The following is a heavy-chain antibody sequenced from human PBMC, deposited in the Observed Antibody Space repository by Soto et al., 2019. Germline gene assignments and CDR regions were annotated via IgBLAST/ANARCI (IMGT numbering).Heavy chain of an antibody. Sequence: QVQLVQSGAEVKKPGASVKVSCKASGYTFTRYYMHWVRQAPGQGFEWLGIINPSGGSTTYAQKYKRRVTITRDTSTSTVYMELSSLRSEDTAVYYCARGDWNYYSGLDVWGQGTTVTVSS. V-gene: IGHV1-46*03. CDR2: INPSGGST. D-gene: IGHD2-21*01. CDR1: GYTFTRYY. CDR3: ARGDWNYYSGLDV. J-gene: IGHJ6*02.